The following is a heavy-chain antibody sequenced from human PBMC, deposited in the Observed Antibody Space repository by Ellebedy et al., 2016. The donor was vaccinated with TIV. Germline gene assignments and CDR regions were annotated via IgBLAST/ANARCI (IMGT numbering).Heavy chain of an antibody. J-gene: IGHJ4*02. CDR1: GGSISSGDYY. D-gene: IGHD3-10*01. CDR2: IYYSGSA. Sequence: LRLXXTVSGGSISSGDYYWSWIRQPPGKGLEWIGFIYYSGSAFYNPSLTSRVSISLDTSNNQFSLKLSSVTAADTAVYYCARQFYGLGTYSDYWGQGTLVTVSS. CDR3: ARQFYGLGTYSDY. V-gene: IGHV4-30-4*01.